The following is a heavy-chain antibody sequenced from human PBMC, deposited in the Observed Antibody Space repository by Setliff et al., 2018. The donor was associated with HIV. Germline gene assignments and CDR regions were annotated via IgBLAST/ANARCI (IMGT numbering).Heavy chain of an antibody. CDR2: IHPIFGTT. CDR1: GGTFSSYI. Sequence: ASVKVSCKASGGTFSSYITAWVRQAPGQGLEWMGGIHPIFGTTNYARDFMGRVSITADESTSTAYMELSSLRSDDSAIYYCARGIPRGTVFGVVGYFDYWGQGTPVTVSS. D-gene: IGHD3-3*01. J-gene: IGHJ4*02. CDR3: ARGIPRGTVFGVVGYFDY. V-gene: IGHV1-69*13.